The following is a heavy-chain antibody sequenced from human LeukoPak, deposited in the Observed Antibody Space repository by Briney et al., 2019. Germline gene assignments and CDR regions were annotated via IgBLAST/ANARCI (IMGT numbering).Heavy chain of an antibody. D-gene: IGHD3-10*01. CDR3: ARNYYGSGSYYPDGMDV. CDR2: ISYDGSNK. J-gene: IGHJ6*02. V-gene: IGHV3-30-3*01. Sequence: GGSLRLSCAASGFTFSSYAMHWVRQAPGKGLEWVAVISYDGSNKYYADSVKGRFTISRDNSKNTLYLQMNSLRAEDTAVYYCARNYYGSGSYYPDGMDVWGQGTTVTLSS. CDR1: GFTFSSYA.